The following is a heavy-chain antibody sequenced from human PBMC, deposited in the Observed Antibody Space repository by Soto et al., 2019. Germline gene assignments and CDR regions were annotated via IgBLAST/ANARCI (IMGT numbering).Heavy chain of an antibody. CDR1: GFPVSTYF. CDR3: TGEVASGY. Sequence: PGGSLRLSCAVSGFPVSTYFMHWVHQAPGKGLEWVAVISRDGGTKYYADSVKGRFTISRDNSRNTLFLEMNSLRGDDMAVYYCTGEVASGYWGQGTLVTSPQ. J-gene: IGHJ4*02. CDR2: ISRDGGTK. D-gene: IGHD2-8*02. V-gene: IGHV3-30*03.